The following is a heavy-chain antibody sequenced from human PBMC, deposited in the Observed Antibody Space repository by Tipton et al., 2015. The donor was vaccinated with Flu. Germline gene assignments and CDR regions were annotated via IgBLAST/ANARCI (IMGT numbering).Heavy chain of an antibody. D-gene: IGHD4-23*01. Sequence: LRLSCAVYGGSFSGYYWSWIRQPPGKGLEWIGEINHSGSTNYNPSLKSRVTISVDTSKNQFFLKLSSVTAADTAAYYCARGTQRSTVVTRNGYFDYWGQGTLVTVSS. J-gene: IGHJ4*02. CDR1: GGSFSGYY. V-gene: IGHV4-34*01. CDR3: ARGTQRSTVVTRNGYFDY. CDR2: INHSGST.